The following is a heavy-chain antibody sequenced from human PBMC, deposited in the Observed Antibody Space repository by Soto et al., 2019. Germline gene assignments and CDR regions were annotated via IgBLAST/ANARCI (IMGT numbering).Heavy chain of an antibody. V-gene: IGHV5-51*01. CDR1: GYNFAGYW. D-gene: IGHD3-3*01. CDR3: ARGGVSTRTFDY. J-gene: IGHJ4*02. Sequence: PGESLKISCKGSGYNFAGYWIAWVRQMPGKGLELMGVIYPSDSDTRYRPSFQGQVTISADKSISSAYLQWSSLRASDTAMYYCARGGVSTRTFDYWGQGTPVTVSS. CDR2: IYPSDSDT.